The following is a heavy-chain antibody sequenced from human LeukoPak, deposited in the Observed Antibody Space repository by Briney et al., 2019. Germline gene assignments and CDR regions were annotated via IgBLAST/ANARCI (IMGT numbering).Heavy chain of an antibody. CDR1: GFTFSSYS. CDR3: ARDFGDYYDSSGPNRPSFDY. V-gene: IGHV3-21*01. J-gene: IGHJ4*02. D-gene: IGHD3-22*01. Sequence: GGSLRLSCAASGFTFSSYSMNWVRQAPGKGLEWVSSISSSSRYIYYADSVKGRFTISRDNAKNSLYLQMNSLRAEDTAVYYCARDFGDYYDSSGPNRPSFDYWGQGTLVTVSS. CDR2: ISSSSRYI.